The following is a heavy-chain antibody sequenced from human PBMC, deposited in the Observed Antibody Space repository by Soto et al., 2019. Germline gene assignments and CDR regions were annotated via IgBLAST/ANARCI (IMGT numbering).Heavy chain of an antibody. CDR2: INGDGSTA. V-gene: IGHV3-74*01. J-gene: IGHJ4*02. Sequence: GGSLRLSCASSGFTFSSYWMHLVRQAPGKGLVWVSGINGDGSTATYADSVKGRFIISRDNAKNMLYLQMNSLTAEDTAVYYCARPRYDGSGTPFDHWGQGTLVTVSS. CDR1: GFTFSSYW. D-gene: IGHD3-22*01. CDR3: ARPRYDGSGTPFDH.